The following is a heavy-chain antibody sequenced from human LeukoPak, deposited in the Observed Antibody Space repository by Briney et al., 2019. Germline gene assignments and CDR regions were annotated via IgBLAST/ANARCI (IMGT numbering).Heavy chain of an antibody. V-gene: IGHV3-9*01. Sequence: PGRSLRLSCAASGFTFDDYAMHWVRQAPRKGLEWVSGISWNSGSIGYADSVKGRFTISRDNAKNSLYLQMNNLRVEDTAVYYCARDQPIGYNYGYPFDNWGQGTLVTVSS. D-gene: IGHD5-18*01. CDR3: ARDQPIGYNYGYPFDN. CDR1: GFTFDDYA. CDR2: ISWNSGSI. J-gene: IGHJ4*02.